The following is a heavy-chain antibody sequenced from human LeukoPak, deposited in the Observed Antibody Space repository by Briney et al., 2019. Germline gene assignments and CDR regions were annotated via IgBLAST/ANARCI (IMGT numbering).Heavy chain of an antibody. CDR2: IRYDGSNK. V-gene: IGHV3-30*02. Sequence: GGSLRLSCAASGFTFSSYGMHWVRQAPGKGLEWVAFIRYDGSNKYYADSVKGRFTISRDNSKNTLYLQMNSLRAEDTAVYYCAKVGADYGGNSRYASTLVYFDSWGQGTLVTVSS. CDR1: GFTFSSYG. CDR3: AKVGADYGGNSRYASTLVYFDS. D-gene: IGHD4-23*01. J-gene: IGHJ4*02.